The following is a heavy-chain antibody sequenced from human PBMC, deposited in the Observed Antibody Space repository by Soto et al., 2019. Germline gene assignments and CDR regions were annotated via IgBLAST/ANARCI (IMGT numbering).Heavy chain of an antibody. CDR1: GFTFRSYA. CDR3: AKSGHYYYYGMDV. Sequence: PGGSQRLSCTASGFTFRSYAMSWVRQAPGKGLEWVSAISGSGGSTYYADSVKGRFTISRDNSKNTLYLQMNSLRAEDTAVYYCAKSGHYYYYGMDVWGQGTTVTVSS. CDR2: ISGSGGST. V-gene: IGHV3-23*01. J-gene: IGHJ6*02.